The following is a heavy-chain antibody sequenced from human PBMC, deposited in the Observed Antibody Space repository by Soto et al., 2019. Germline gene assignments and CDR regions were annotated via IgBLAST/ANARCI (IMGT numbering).Heavy chain of an antibody. J-gene: IGHJ4*02. Sequence: ASVKVSCKASGYTLSSYYMHWVRQAPGQGLEWIGIINTSGGSTTYAQKFQGRVTMTRDTSTSTVYMELSSLTSEDTAVYYCARASVSGRRFDYWGEGTLVTVS. V-gene: IGHV1-46*03. CDR2: INTSGGST. D-gene: IGHD6-19*01. CDR3: ARASVSGRRFDY. CDR1: GYTLSSYY.